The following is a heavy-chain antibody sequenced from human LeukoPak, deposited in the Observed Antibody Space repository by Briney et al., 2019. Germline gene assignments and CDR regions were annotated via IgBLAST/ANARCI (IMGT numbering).Heavy chain of an antibody. J-gene: IGHJ6*03. Sequence: GRSLRLSCAASGFTFSTYWMHWVRQAPGKGLVWVSRLNTDGIATYYADSVKGRFTISRDNAKNTLYLQMHSLRAEDTAVYYCARAGGVSNYYYMDVWGKGTTVTVSS. CDR3: ARAGGVSNYYYMDV. V-gene: IGHV3-74*01. CDR1: GFTFSTYW. D-gene: IGHD2-8*01. CDR2: LNTDGIAT.